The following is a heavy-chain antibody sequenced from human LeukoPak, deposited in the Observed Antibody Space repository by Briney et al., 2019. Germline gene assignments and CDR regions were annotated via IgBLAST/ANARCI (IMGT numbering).Heavy chain of an antibody. D-gene: IGHD4-17*01. Sequence: SETLSLTCTVSGGSITSYYWSWIRQPPGKGLEWIAYIYYTGSTNYNPSLESRVTTSVDTSKNQFSLRLSSVTAADTAVYYCARLTVTTAIDYWGQGTLVTVSS. CDR1: GGSITSYY. CDR2: IYYTGST. CDR3: ARLTVTTAIDY. V-gene: IGHV4-59*01. J-gene: IGHJ4*02.